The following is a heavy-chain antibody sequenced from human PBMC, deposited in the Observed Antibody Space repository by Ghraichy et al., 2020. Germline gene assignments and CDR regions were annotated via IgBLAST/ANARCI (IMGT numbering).Heavy chain of an antibody. CDR1: GYTFTGYY. CDR2: INPNSGVT. CDR3: ARETAGDAFDI. V-gene: IGHV1-2*04. D-gene: IGHD6-13*01. Sequence: ASVKVSCKASGYTFTGYYMHWVRQAPGQGLEWMGWINPNSGVTNYAQKFQGWVTMTRDTSISTAYMELSRLRSDDTAVYYCARETAGDAFDIWGQGTMVTVSS. J-gene: IGHJ3*02.